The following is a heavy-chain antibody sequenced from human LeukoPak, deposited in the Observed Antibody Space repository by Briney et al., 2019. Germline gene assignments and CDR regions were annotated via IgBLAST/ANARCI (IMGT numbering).Heavy chain of an antibody. CDR3: AREEWELLDAFDI. D-gene: IGHD1-26*01. Sequence: SVKVSCKASGYTFTSYGISWVRQAPGQGLEWMGGIIPIFGTANYAQKFQGRVTITADKSTSTAYMELSSLRSEDTAVYYCAREEWELLDAFDIWGQGTMVTVSS. CDR1: GYTFTSYG. J-gene: IGHJ3*02. V-gene: IGHV1-69*06. CDR2: IIPIFGTA.